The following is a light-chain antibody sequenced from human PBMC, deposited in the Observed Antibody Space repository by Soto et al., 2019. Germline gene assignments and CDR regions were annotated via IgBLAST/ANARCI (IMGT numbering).Light chain of an antibody. CDR3: SSYTSSSTHV. CDR2: DVS. V-gene: IGLV2-14*03. Sequence: QSALTQPASVSGSPGQSITISCTGTSSDVGAYTFVSWYQQHPDKVPKLMIFDVSRRPSGVSDRFSGSKSGNTASLTISGLQSEDEGDYYCSSYTSSSTHVFGSGTKLTVL. J-gene: IGLJ1*01. CDR1: SSDVGAYTF.